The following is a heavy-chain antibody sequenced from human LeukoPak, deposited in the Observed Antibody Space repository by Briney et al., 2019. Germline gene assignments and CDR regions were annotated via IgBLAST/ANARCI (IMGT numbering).Heavy chain of an antibody. D-gene: IGHD3-3*01. Sequence: PGGSLRLSCAASGFTFGSYSMNWVRQAPGKGLEWLSSITSSGSHMYYADSVKGRFTISRDNAKNSLYLQMDSLRADDTAVYYCATSDDLWSGMDNWGQGTLVTVSS. J-gene: IGHJ4*02. CDR3: ATSDDLWSGMDN. V-gene: IGHV3-21*01. CDR2: ITSSGSHM. CDR1: GFTFGSYS.